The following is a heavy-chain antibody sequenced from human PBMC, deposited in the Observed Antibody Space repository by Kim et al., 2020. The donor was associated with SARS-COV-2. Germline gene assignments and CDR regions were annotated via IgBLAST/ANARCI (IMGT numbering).Heavy chain of an antibody. CDR3: ARGGTRNYYDSSGTLDY. V-gene: IGHV1-46*01. J-gene: IGHJ4*02. Sequence: FQGRVTMTRDTSTSTVYMELSSLRSEDTAVYYCARGGTRNYYDSSGTLDYWGQGTLVTVSS. D-gene: IGHD3-22*01.